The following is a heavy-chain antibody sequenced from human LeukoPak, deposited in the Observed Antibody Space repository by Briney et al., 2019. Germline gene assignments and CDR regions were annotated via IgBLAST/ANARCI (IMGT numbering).Heavy chain of an antibody. CDR3: ARDRSSRDGYNFFDY. D-gene: IGHD5-24*01. J-gene: IGHJ4*02. V-gene: IGHV1-18*01. CDR2: ISAYNGNT. Sequence: ASVKVSCKASGYTFTSYGISWVRQAPGQGLEWMGWISAYNGNTNYAQKLQGRVTMTTDTSTSTAYMELRSLRSDDTAVYYCARDRSSRDGYNFFDYWGQGTLVTVS. CDR1: GYTFTSYG.